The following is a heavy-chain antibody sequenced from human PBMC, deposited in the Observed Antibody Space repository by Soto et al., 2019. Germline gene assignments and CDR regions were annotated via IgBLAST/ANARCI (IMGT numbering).Heavy chain of an antibody. J-gene: IGHJ4*02. D-gene: IGHD5-12*01. CDR2: IYYSGST. V-gene: IGHV4-61*01. Sequence: SGSMALSCTVSGGSVSSGIYYWSWIGQPPGKGLEWIGYIYYSGSTNYNPSLKSRVTISVDTSKNQFSLKLSSVTAADTAVYYCARGTRGYGLGHIDYWGQGTLVTVSS. CDR1: GGSVSSGIYY. CDR3: ARGTRGYGLGHIDY.